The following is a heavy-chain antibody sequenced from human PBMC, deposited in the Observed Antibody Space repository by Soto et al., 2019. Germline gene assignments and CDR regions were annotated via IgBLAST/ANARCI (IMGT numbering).Heavy chain of an antibody. CDR3: ARDFGYGSGSYRGMDV. V-gene: IGHV3-30-3*01. J-gene: IGHJ6*02. CDR1: GFTFSSYA. D-gene: IGHD3-10*01. CDR2: ISYDGSNK. Sequence: VQLVESGGGVVQPGRSLRLSCAAYGFTFSSYAMHWVRQAPGKGLEWVAVISYDGSNKYYADSVKGRFTISRDNSKNTLYLQMNSLRAEDTAVYYCARDFGYGSGSYRGMDVWGQGTTVTVSS.